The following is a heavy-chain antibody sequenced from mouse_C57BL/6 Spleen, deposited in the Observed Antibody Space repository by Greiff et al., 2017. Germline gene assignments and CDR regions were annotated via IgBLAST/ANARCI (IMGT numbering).Heavy chain of an antibody. D-gene: IGHD1-1*01. CDR3: ARAPGFITTVVPFAY. V-gene: IGHV1-59*01. CDR1: GYTFTSYW. CDR2: IDPSDSYT. Sequence: QVQLQQPGAELVRPGTSVKLSCKASGYTFTSYWMHWVKQRPGQGLEWIGVIDPSDSYTNYNQKFKGKATLTVDTSSSTAYMQLSSLTSEDSAVYYCARAPGFITTVVPFAYWAKGLWSLSLQ. J-gene: IGHJ3*01.